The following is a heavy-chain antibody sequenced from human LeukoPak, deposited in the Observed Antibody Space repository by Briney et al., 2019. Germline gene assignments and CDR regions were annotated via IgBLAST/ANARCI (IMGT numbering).Heavy chain of an antibody. Sequence: ASVKVSCKASGYTFTGYYMHWVRQAPGQGLEWMGWINPNSGGTNYAQKFQGRVTMTRDTSISTAYMELSRLRSDDTAVYFCAKLGYYDFWSNYLVFDNWGQGTLVTVSS. CDR2: INPNSGGT. J-gene: IGHJ4*02. CDR1: GYTFTGYY. V-gene: IGHV1-2*02. D-gene: IGHD3-3*01. CDR3: AKLGYYDFWSNYLVFDN.